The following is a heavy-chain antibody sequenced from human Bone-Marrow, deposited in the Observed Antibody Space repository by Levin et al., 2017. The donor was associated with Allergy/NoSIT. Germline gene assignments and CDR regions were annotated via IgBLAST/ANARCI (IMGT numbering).Heavy chain of an antibody. CDR2: IWYDGSKT. CDR1: AFSFNSYN. CDR3: ARDGGYDTGPYDYMDV. V-gene: IGHV3-33*01. Sequence: SCAASAFSFNSYNMHWVRQAPGKGLEWVAVIWYDGSKTEYEDSVKGRFTISRDNSKSTLYLQMNSLRDEDTAVYYCARDGGYDTGPYDYMDVWGRGTTVTVSS. D-gene: IGHD5-12*01. J-gene: IGHJ6*03.